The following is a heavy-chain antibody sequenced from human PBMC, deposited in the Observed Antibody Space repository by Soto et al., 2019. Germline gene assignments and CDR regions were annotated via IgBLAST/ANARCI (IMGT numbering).Heavy chain of an antibody. J-gene: IGHJ5*02. Sequence: ESGPTLVNPTQTLTLTCTLSGFALSTSGEGVAWIRQPPGKALEWLALIYWDDDKRYSPSLKRRVTITKDTSKNQVVLTLTNMDIVHQATYYCAHAVVGPVALGGCFYPCGRVSRGSV. CDR3: AHAVVGPVALGGCFYP. V-gene: IGHV2-5*02. D-gene: IGHD3-16*01. CDR2: IYWDDDK. CDR1: GFALSTSGEG.